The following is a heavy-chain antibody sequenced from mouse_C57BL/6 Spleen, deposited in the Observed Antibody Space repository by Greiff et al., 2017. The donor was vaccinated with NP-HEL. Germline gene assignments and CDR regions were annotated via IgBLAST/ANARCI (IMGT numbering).Heavy chain of an antibody. V-gene: IGHV1-18*01. CDR3: GRSEDRLRHWYIDV. CDR1: GYTFTDYN. CDR2: INPNNGGT. J-gene: IGHJ1*03. Sequence: VQLQQSGPELVKPGASVKIPCKASGYTFTDYNMDWVKQSHGKSLEWIGDINPNNGGTIYNQKFKGKATLTVDKSSSTAYMELRSLTSEDTAVYYCGRSEDRLRHWYIDVWGTGTTVTVSS.